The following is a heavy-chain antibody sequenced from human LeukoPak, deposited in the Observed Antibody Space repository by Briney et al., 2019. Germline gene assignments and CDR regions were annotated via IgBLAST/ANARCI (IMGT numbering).Heavy chain of an antibody. CDR2: ISVYNGTT. Sequence: ASVKVSCKASGSTFTSYGIGLVRLAPGQGLELMGWISVYNGTTHYAQNLQGRVTMTTDTSTSTAYMELRSLTSDDTAVYYCARGVAGEPYSFDYWGQGTLVTVSS. V-gene: IGHV1-18*01. CDR1: GSTFTSYG. J-gene: IGHJ4*02. D-gene: IGHD3-10*01. CDR3: ARGVAGEPYSFDY.